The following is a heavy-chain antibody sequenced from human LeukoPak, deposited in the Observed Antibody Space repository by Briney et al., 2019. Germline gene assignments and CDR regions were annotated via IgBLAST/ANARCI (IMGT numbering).Heavy chain of an antibody. CDR2: IGAYNGNT. V-gene: IGHV1-18*04. CDR1: GYTFTSYG. D-gene: IGHD6-19*01. CDR3: ARDAPWQWLVGPRNGPHHDGNDY. Sequence: SVKLSCKAAGYTFTSYGISWVRQAPGQGLEWMGWIGAYNGNTNYSQKLQGRVIMTTDTSTSTAYMELRSLRSDDTAVYYCARDAPWQWLVGPRNGPHHDGNDYWGQGTLVTVSS. J-gene: IGHJ4*02.